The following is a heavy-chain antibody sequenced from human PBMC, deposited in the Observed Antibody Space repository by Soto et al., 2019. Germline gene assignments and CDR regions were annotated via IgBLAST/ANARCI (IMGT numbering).Heavy chain of an antibody. CDR2: IIPIFGTA. CDR1: GGTFSSYA. V-gene: IGHV1-69*06. Sequence: GASVKVSCKASGGTFSSYAISWVRQAPGQGLEWMGGIIPIFGTANYAQKFQGRVTITADKSTSTAYMELSSLRSEDTAVYYCARGDTMVRGQPGYGMDVWGQGTTVTVSS. CDR3: ARGDTMVRGQPGYGMDV. D-gene: IGHD3-10*01. J-gene: IGHJ6*02.